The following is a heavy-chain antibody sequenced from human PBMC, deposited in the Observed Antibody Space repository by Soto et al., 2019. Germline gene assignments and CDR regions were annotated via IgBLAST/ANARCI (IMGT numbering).Heavy chain of an antibody. J-gene: IGHJ4*02. D-gene: IGHD6-13*01. V-gene: IGHV4-59*01. Sequence: TSETLSLTCTVSGGSISSNYWTWIRQPPGKVLEWIGYVYNSGSTNYNPSLKSRVTISEDTSKSQFSLKVNSMTAADTAVYYCARYRREAVAGYTLDNWGQGILVTVSS. CDR2: VYNSGST. CDR1: GGSISSNY. CDR3: ARYRREAVAGYTLDN.